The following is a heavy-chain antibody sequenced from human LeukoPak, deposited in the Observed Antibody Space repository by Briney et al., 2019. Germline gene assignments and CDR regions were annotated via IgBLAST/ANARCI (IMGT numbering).Heavy chain of an antibody. CDR3: AKAGSSGWSSSGGDY. J-gene: IGHJ4*02. CDR1: GFTFSSYS. V-gene: IGHV3-21*04. CDR2: ISSSSSYI. D-gene: IGHD6-19*01. Sequence: GGSLRLSCAASGFTFSSYSMNWVRQAPGKGLEWVSSISSSSSYIYYADSVKGRFTISRDNAKNSLYLQMNSLRAEGTAIYYCAKAGSSGWSSSGGDYWGQGSVVTVSS.